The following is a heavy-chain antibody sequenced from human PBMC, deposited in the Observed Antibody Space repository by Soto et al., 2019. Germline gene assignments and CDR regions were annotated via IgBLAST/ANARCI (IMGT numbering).Heavy chain of an antibody. J-gene: IGHJ3*02. CDR3: ARADASGSLGI. D-gene: IGHD3-10*01. CDR1: GGSISSYY. Sequence: SETLSLTCTVSGGSISSYYWSWIRQPPGKGLEWIGYIYYSGSTNYNPSLKSRVTISVDTSKNQFSLKLSSVTAADTAVYYCARADASGSLGIWGQATMVTVSS. V-gene: IGHV4-59*01. CDR2: IYYSGST.